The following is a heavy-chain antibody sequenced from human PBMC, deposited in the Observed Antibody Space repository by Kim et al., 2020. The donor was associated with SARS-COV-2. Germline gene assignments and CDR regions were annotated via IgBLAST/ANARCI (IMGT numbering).Heavy chain of an antibody. Sequence: DFDTRYNPSFQGQVTISVDKSMNTAYLQWSSLKSSDTAIYFCARQGGLGASDWGQGTLVTVSS. CDR3: ARQGGLGASD. D-gene: IGHD3-10*01. J-gene: IGHJ4*02. V-gene: IGHV5-51*01. CDR2: DFDT.